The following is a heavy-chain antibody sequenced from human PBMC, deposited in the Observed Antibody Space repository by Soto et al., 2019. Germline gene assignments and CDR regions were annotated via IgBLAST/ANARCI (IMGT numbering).Heavy chain of an antibody. V-gene: IGHV1-69*13. CDR1: VGSFSSNP. Sequence: SVKASCKASVGSFSSNPISWVRQAPGQGLEWMAGIIPIFATVHYAQKFQGRVTITADESTSTAYMELTSLRSEDTAVYFCARGGRGYSSAPRYYFDSWGQGTLVTVSS. J-gene: IGHJ4*02. CDR3: ARGGRGYSSAPRYYFDS. CDR2: IIPIFATV. D-gene: IGHD5-18*01.